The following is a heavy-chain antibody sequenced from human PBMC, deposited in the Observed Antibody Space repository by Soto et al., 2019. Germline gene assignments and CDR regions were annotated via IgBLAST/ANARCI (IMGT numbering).Heavy chain of an antibody. J-gene: IGHJ3*02. CDR3: ARDHSETGNSYDAFDI. D-gene: IGHD3-9*01. CDR2: ISAYNGNT. V-gene: IGHV1-18*01. Sequence: XAVKVACKASGYPLTSYGIIWVRQAPGQGLEWMGWISAYNGNTNYAQKLQGRVTMTTDTSTSTAYMELRSLRSDDTAVYYCARDHSETGNSYDAFDICGQRTMVTVSS. CDR1: GYPLTSYG.